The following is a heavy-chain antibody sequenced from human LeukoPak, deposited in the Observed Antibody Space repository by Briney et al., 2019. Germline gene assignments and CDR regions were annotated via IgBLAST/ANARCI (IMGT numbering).Heavy chain of an antibody. CDR3: AAPGYYYGSGSHRFDY. J-gene: IGHJ4*02. Sequence: PSETLSLTCTVSGGSISSSSYYWGWIRQPPGKGLEWIGSIYYSGSTYYNPSLKSRVTISVDTSKNQFSLKLGSVTAADTAVYYCAAPGYYYGSGSHRFDYWGQGTLVTVSS. V-gene: IGHV4-39*01. CDR1: GGSISSSSYY. D-gene: IGHD3-10*01. CDR2: IYYSGST.